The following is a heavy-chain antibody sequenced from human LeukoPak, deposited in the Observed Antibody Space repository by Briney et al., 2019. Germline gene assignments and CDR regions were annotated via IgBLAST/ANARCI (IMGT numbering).Heavy chain of an antibody. CDR3: TSTVDGYTYFDY. Sequence: GGSLRLSCAASGLXFSGSAVHWVRQASGKGLEWVGRIRTKADSYATAYAASVKGRFTISRDDSKNTAYLQMNSLKTEDTAVYYCTSTVDGYTYFDYWGQGNPVTVSS. CDR2: IRTKADSYAT. CDR1: GLXFSGSA. D-gene: IGHD5-24*01. V-gene: IGHV3-73*01. J-gene: IGHJ4*02.